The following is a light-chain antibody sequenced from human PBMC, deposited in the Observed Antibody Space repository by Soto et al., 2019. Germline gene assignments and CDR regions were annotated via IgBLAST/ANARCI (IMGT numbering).Light chain of an antibody. CDR1: QSISSSN. V-gene: IGKV3-20*01. CDR2: GGS. Sequence: EIVLTQSPGTLSLSPGERATLSCRASQSISSSNLAWYQQKPGQAPRLLIYGGSSRATGIPDRFSGSGSGTDFTLTISRLEPEDFAVYYCQQYGSTVTFGPGTKVDIK. CDR3: QQYGSTVT. J-gene: IGKJ3*01.